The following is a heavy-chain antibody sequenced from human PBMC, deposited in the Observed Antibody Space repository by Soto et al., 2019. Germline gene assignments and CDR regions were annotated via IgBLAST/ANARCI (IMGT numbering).Heavy chain of an antibody. CDR3: ARDRVQMVDGLDV. CDR1: GFTFSNNG. CDR2: IWYDGINK. Sequence: QVQLVESGGGVVQPGRSLRLSCAASGFTFSNNGMHWVRQAPGKGLEWVAVIWYDGINKYYADSVKGRFIISRDNSKNTGYLQMNSLRAEDMAVYYCARDRVQMVDGLDVWGQGTTVTVSS. D-gene: IGHD2-15*01. V-gene: IGHV3-33*01. J-gene: IGHJ6*02.